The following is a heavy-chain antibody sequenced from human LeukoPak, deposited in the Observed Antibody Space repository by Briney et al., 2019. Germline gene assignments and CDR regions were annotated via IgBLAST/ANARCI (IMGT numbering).Heavy chain of an antibody. J-gene: IGHJ6*03. CDR3: AREGSSGYYYYYYYMDV. CDR2: IYYSGST. Sequence: SETLSLTCTVSGGSISSYYRSWIRQPPGKGLEWIGYIYYSGSTNYNPSLKSRVTMSVDTSKNQFSLKLSSVTAADTAVYYCAREGSSGYYYYYYYMDVWGKGTTVTVSS. CDR1: GGSISSYY. V-gene: IGHV4-59*12. D-gene: IGHD3-22*01.